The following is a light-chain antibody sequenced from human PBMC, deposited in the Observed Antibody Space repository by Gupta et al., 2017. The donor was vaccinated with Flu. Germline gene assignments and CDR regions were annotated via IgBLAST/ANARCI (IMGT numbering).Light chain of an antibody. V-gene: IGLV8-61*01. Sequence: QTPVPQEPSFSLSPARTVTLTCGLGTRSVATSYYPSWSQQNTGQPPLMHIYSTNTRSSGVAVRVSGSSPGNKAALTITGAQAEDEADDDCVLYMGSGIFVFGGGTKLTVL. CDR2: STN. J-gene: IGLJ3*02. CDR1: TRSVATSYY. CDR3: VLYMGSGIFV.